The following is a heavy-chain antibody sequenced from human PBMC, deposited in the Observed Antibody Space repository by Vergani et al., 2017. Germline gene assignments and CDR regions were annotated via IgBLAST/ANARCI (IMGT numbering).Heavy chain of an antibody. D-gene: IGHD4-17*01. Sequence: QVQLVQSGAEVKKPGASVKVSCKASGYTFTPYGISWVRQAPGQGLEWMGWISAYNGNKNYAQKLQGRVTMTTDKSTSTAYMGLRSLRSDDTAWYYCARADGDYDGWFDPWGQGTLVTVSS. CDR1: GYTFTPYG. CDR2: ISAYNGNK. V-gene: IGHV1-18*04. CDR3: ARADGDYDGWFDP. J-gene: IGHJ5*02.